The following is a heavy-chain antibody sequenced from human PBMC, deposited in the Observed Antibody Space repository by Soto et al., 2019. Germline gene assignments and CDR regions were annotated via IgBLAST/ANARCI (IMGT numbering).Heavy chain of an antibody. V-gene: IGHV1-69*13. CDR3: ARDDGFGVVIRFDY. CDR2: IIPIFGTA. J-gene: IGHJ4*02. D-gene: IGHD3-3*01. Sequence: SVKVSCKASGGTFSSYAISWVRQAPGQGLEWMGGIIPIFGTANYAQKFQGRVTITADESTSTAYMELSSLRSEDTAVYYCARDDGFGVVIRFDYWGQGTLVTVSS. CDR1: GGTFSSYA.